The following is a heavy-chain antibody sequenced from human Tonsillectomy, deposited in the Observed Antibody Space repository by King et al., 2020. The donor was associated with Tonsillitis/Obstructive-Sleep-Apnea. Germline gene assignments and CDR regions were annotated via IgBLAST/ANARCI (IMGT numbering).Heavy chain of an antibody. CDR2: IKSKTACGTT. D-gene: IGHD2-21*01. Sequence: QLVQSGGGLVKPGGSLRLSCAASGFTFSKAWVSWVRQAPGKGLAWVGRIKSKTACGTTDFSAPVKGKINISRDDSKNTPYLQMNSLKTEDTAVYYCTTNPLAYCGGDCYSVGWGQGTLVTVSS. J-gene: IGHJ4*02. V-gene: IGHV3-15*01. CDR1: GFTFSKAW. CDR3: TTNPLAYCGGDCYSVG.